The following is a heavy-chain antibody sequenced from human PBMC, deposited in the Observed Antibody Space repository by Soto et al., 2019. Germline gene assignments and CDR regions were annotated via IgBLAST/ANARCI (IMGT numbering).Heavy chain of an antibody. CDR1: GFTFSSYA. Sequence: GGSLRLSCAASGFTFSSYAMSWVRQAPGKGLEWVSAISGSGGSIYYADSVKGRFTISRDNSKNSLYLQMNSLRAEDTAVYYCARGDRVLELDLFDYWGQGTLVIGSS. J-gene: IGHJ4*02. CDR3: ARGDRVLELDLFDY. D-gene: IGHD3-3*01. CDR2: ISGSGGSI. V-gene: IGHV3-23*01.